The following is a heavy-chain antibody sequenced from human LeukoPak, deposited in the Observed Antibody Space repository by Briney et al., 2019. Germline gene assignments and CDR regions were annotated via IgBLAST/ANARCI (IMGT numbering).Heavy chain of an antibody. V-gene: IGHV1-69*05. CDR3: ARRVYSSSSLSNWFDP. CDR1: GGTFSSYA. J-gene: IGHJ5*02. CDR2: IIPIFGTA. Sequence: ASVKVSCKASGGTFSSYAISWVRQAPGQGLEWMGGIIPIFGTANYAQKFQGRVTITTDESTSTAYMELSSLRSKDTAVYYCARRVYSSSSLSNWFDPWGQGTLVTVSS. D-gene: IGHD6-6*01.